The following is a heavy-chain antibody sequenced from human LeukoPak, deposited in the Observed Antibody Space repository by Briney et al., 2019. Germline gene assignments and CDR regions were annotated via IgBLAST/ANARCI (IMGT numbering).Heavy chain of an antibody. CDR2: IRSKAYGGTT. CDR3: TSMITFGGVIVRDY. D-gene: IGHD3-16*02. CDR1: GFTFGDYA. J-gene: IGHJ4*02. Sequence: PGRSLRLSCTASGFTFGDYAMSWVRQAPGKGLEWVGFIRSKAYGGTTEYAASVKGRFTISRDDSKGIAYLQMNSLKTEDTAVYYCTSMITFGGVIVRDYWGQGTLVTVSS. V-gene: IGHV3-49*04.